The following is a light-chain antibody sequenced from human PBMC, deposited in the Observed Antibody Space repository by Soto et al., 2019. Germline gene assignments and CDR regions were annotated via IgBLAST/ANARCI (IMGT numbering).Light chain of an antibody. J-gene: IGKJ1*01. CDR2: GAS. CDR1: QSVSSY. V-gene: IGKV3-20*01. CDR3: QQYGSSPTWT. Sequence: EIVMTQSPAVLSVSPGERATLSCRASQSVSSYLAWYQQKPGQAPRLLIYGASSRATGIPDRFSGSGSGTDFTLTISRLEPEDFAVYYCQQYGSSPTWTFGQGTKADIK.